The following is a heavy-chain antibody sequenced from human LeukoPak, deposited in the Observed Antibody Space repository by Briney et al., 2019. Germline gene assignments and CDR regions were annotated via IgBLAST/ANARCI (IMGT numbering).Heavy chain of an antibody. V-gene: IGHV3-15*01. CDR1: GFTFSQDW. J-gene: IGHJ3*01. D-gene: IGHD1-14*01. CDR3: TKLTARDASAF. CDR2: IRNQLDGGTA. Sequence: PGGSLRLSCAASGFTFSQDWMSWVRQAPGKGLEWVGRIRNQLDGGTADYAAPVKGRITISRDDSTNTLYLQMNSLKTEDTGLYYCTKLTARDASAFWGQGTMVTVSP.